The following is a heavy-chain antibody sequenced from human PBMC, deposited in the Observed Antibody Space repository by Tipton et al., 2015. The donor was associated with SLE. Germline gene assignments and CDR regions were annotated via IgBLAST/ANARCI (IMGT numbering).Heavy chain of an antibody. CDR3: ARAGNSGWFWG. J-gene: IGHJ4*02. V-gene: IGHV4-34*01. CDR1: GGSFSGYY. D-gene: IGHD6-19*01. CDR2: INHSGSA. Sequence: TLSLTCAVYGGSFSGYYWSWIRQPPGKGLEWIGEINHSGSANYNPSLKSRVTISVDTSKNQFSLKLSSVTAADAAVYYCARAGNSGWFWGWGQGTLVTVSS.